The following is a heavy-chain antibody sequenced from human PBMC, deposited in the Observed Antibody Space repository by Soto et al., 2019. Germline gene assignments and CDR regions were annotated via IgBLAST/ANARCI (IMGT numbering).Heavy chain of an antibody. Sequence: QAQLAESGGGVVQPGRSLRLSCAASGFTFKIYALHWVRQAPGKGLEWVAVISFDGDKKFYADSVKGRFTISRDNFKNTLYQQMNNLRVEDAALYFCAREDDYGYRYINYGLDVWGQGTTVTVSS. CDR3: AREDDYGYRYINYGLDV. D-gene: IGHD4-17*01. CDR2: ISFDGDKK. V-gene: IGHV3-30-3*01. J-gene: IGHJ6*02. CDR1: GFTFKIYA.